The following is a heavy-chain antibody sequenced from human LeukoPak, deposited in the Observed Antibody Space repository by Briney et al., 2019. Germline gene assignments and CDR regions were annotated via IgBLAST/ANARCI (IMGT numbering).Heavy chain of an antibody. CDR3: ARDWQRGSLDF. V-gene: IGHV4-4*07. Sequence: SGTLSLTCTGSGGSLSSYFWRWIRQPAGKGVAWVGIIHTSGSCNYNPCLKSQVTMPVHTSKNQFSMKVTYVTAADNAVYYCARDWQRGSLDFWGQGTLVTVSS. J-gene: IGHJ4*02. D-gene: IGHD3-16*01. CDR1: GGSLSSYF. CDR2: IHTSGSC.